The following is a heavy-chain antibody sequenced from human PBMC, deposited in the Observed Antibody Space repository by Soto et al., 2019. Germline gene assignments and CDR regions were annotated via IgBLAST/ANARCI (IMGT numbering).Heavy chain of an antibody. J-gene: IGHJ4*02. Sequence: GGSLRLSCAASGFTFGSYAMSWVRQAPGKGLEWVSAISGSGGSTYYADSVKGRFTISRDNSKNTLYLQMNSLRAEDTAVYYCAKAGSSGWYDSYYFDYWGQGTLVTVSS. V-gene: IGHV3-23*01. CDR3: AKAGSSGWYDSYYFDY. CDR2: ISGSGGST. D-gene: IGHD6-19*01. CDR1: GFTFGSYA.